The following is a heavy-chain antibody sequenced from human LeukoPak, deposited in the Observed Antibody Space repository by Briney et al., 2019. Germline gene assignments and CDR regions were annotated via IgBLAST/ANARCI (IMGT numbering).Heavy chain of an antibody. CDR1: GGPFSVTTYN. CDR3: ARRRASSCFVDH. Sequence: SETLSLTCTVSGGPFSVTTYNWGWIRQPPGKGLEWIGNVHYSGAIYYSPSLKNRVIISVDTAESQFSLEVTSVTDADTGVYFCARRRASSCFVDHWGPGTLVTVSS. J-gene: IGHJ4*01. D-gene: IGHD6-13*01. CDR2: VHYSGAI. V-gene: IGHV4-39*01.